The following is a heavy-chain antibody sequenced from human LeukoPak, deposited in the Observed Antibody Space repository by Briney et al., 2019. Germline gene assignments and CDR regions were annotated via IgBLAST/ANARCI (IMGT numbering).Heavy chain of an antibody. D-gene: IGHD4-17*01. CDR2: MNPNSGNT. CDR3: ARAGGNYGDFPYYYYGMDV. J-gene: IGHJ6*02. V-gene: IGHV1-8*01. Sequence: ASVKVSCKASGYTFTSYDINWVRQATGQGLEWMGWMNPNSGNTGYAQKFQGRVTMTRNTSISTAYMELSSLRSEDTAVYYCARAGGNYGDFPYYYYGMDVWGQGTTVTVSS. CDR1: GYTFTSYD.